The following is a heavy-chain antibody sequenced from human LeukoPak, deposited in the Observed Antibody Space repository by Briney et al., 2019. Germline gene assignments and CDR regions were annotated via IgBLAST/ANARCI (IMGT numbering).Heavy chain of an antibody. CDR3: ARVMEIGIRRHQLPYDAFDI. CDR1: GGSISSYY. J-gene: IGHJ3*02. Sequence: SETLSLTCTVSGGSISSYYWSWIRQPAGKGLEWIGRIYTSGSTNYNPSLKSRVTMSVDTSKNQFSLKRSSVTAADTAVYYCARVMEIGIRRHQLPYDAFDIWGQGTMVTVSS. CDR2: IYTSGST. V-gene: IGHV4-4*07. D-gene: IGHD2-2*01.